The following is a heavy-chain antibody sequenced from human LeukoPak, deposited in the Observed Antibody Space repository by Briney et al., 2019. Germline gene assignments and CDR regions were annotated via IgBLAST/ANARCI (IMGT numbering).Heavy chain of an antibody. CDR2: IIPIFGTA. CDR1: GGAFSSYA. CDR3: ARAYQNYGSGSYPLYFDY. J-gene: IGHJ4*02. D-gene: IGHD3-10*01. V-gene: IGHV1-69*01. Sequence: SVKVSCKASGGAFSSYAISWVRQAPGQGLEWMGGIIPIFGTANYAQKFQGRVTITADESTSTAYMELSNLRSEDTAVYYCARAYQNYGSGSYPLYFDYWGQGTLVTVSS.